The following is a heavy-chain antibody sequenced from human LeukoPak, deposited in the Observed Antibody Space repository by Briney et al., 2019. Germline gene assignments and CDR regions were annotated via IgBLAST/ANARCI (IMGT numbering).Heavy chain of an antibody. CDR1: GFTFSSYE. V-gene: IGHV3-66*01. D-gene: IGHD2-2*01. J-gene: IGHJ3*02. CDR3: ARALAEYCSSTSCYPDAFDI. CDR2: FYSGGST. Sequence: GGSLRLSCAASGFTFSSYEMNWVRQAPGKGLEWVSIFYSGGSTYYADSVKGRFTISRDNSKNTLYLQMNSLRAEDTAVYYCARALAEYCSSTSCYPDAFDIWGQGTMVTVSS.